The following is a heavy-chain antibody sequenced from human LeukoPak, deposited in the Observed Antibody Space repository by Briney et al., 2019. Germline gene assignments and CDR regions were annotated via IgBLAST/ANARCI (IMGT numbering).Heavy chain of an antibody. J-gene: IGHJ4*02. CDR1: GYTFTSYG. CDR3: ARDLPVTLVRERFDY. V-gene: IGHV1-18*04. D-gene: IGHD1-1*01. CDR2: ISAYNGNT. Sequence: ASVKVSCKASGYTFTSYGISWVRQAPGQGLEWMGWISAYNGNTNYAQRLQGRVTMTTDTSTSTASMELRSLRSDDTAVYYCARDLPVTLVRERFDYWGQGTLVTVSS.